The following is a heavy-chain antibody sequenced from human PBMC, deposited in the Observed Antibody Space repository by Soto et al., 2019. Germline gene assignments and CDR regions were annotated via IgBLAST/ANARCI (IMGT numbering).Heavy chain of an antibody. J-gene: IGHJ6*02. CDR1: GFTFSSYS. CDR3: ARAGYCSSTSCYSEVSAYGMDV. CDR2: ISSSSSYI. V-gene: IGHV3-21*01. D-gene: IGHD2-2*02. Sequence: PGGSLRLSCAASGFTFSSYSMNWVLQAPGKGLEWVSSISSSSSYIYYADSVKGRFTISRDNAKNSLYLQMNSLRAEDTAVYYCARAGYCSSTSCYSEVSAYGMDVWGQGTTVTVSS.